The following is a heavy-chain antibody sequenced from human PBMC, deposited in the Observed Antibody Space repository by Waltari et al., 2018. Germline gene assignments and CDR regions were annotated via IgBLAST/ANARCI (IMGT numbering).Heavy chain of an antibody. Sequence: QVQLLQWGAGLLKPSEHLSLTCAVYAGSFSGYYWSWLGQLPGKGLEWLGEINHNASPDYNPSLKSRATISIETSKNQFSLKLDSVTAADTGVYYCARGWLQVAPPYYYYMDVWDRGTAVTVSS. J-gene: IGHJ6*03. D-gene: IGHD6-19*01. CDR2: INHNASP. V-gene: IGHV4-34*01. CDR1: AGSFSGYY. CDR3: ARGWLQVAPPYYYYMDV.